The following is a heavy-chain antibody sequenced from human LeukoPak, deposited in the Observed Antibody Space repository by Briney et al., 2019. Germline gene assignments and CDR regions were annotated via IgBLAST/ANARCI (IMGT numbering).Heavy chain of an antibody. CDR2: MNTNNGNT. CDR1: GYTFTGYD. Sequence: ASVKVSCKASGYTFTGYDINWVRQAPGQGLEWMGWMNTNNGNTGYAQKFQGRVTMTRSTSISTAYMELNSLRSDDTAVYYCAREYCSSTSCSGGWYFDPWXQGTLVTVSS. J-gene: IGHJ5*02. V-gene: IGHV1-8*01. CDR3: AREYCSSTSCSGGWYFDP. D-gene: IGHD2-2*01.